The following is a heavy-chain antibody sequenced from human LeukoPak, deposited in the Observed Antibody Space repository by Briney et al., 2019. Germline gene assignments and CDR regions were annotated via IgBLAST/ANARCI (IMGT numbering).Heavy chain of an antibody. D-gene: IGHD3-3*01. V-gene: IGHV4-38-2*02. Sequence: SETLSLTCTVSGYSISSGYYWGWIRQPPGKGLEWIGSIYHSGSTNYNPSLKSRVTISVDTSKNQFSLKLSSVTAADTAVYYCARGFRVFGVVANWFDPWGQGTLVTVSS. CDR2: IYHSGST. J-gene: IGHJ5*02. CDR3: ARGFRVFGVVANWFDP. CDR1: GYSISSGYY.